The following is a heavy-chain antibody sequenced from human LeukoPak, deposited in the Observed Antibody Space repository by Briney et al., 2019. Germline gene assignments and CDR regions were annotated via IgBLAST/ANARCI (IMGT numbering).Heavy chain of an antibody. CDR1: GYTFTGYY. Sequence: ASVKVSCKASGYTFTGYYMHWVRQAPGQGLEWMGWISAYNGNTNYAQKLQGRVTMTTDTSTSTAYMELRSLRSDDTAVYYCARDLDSSSSGGLYYWGQGTLVTVSS. CDR2: ISAYNGNT. J-gene: IGHJ4*02. V-gene: IGHV1-18*04. D-gene: IGHD6-6*01. CDR3: ARDLDSSSSGGLYY.